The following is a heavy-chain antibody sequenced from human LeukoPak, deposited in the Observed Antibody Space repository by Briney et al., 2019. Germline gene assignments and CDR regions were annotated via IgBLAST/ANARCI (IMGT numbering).Heavy chain of an antibody. D-gene: IGHD3-22*01. CDR2: ISSSSSTI. V-gene: IGHV3-48*01. Sequence: GGSLRLSCAASGFTFSSYSMNWVRQAPGKGLEWVSYISSSSSTIYYADSVKGRFTISRDNAKNSLYLQMNSLRAEDTAVYYCARPAGSGYRDYWGQGTLVTVSS. CDR3: ARPAGSGYRDY. CDR1: GFTFSSYS. J-gene: IGHJ4*02.